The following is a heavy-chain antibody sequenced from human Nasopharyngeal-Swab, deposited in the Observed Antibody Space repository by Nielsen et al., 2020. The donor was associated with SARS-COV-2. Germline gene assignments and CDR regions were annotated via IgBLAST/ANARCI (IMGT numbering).Heavy chain of an antibody. Sequence: GVLRLSCAGSGFTFSVYGMNWVRQAPGKGLVWVASITTRGSYTYYADSVQGRFTISRDNAKNAVYLQMNSLRPEDTAVYYCARDLVTGQRFDYWGQGTLVTVSS. J-gene: IGHJ4*02. D-gene: IGHD2-21*02. CDR3: ARDLVTGQRFDY. CDR2: ITTRGSYT. V-gene: IGHV3-21*06. CDR1: GFTFSVYG.